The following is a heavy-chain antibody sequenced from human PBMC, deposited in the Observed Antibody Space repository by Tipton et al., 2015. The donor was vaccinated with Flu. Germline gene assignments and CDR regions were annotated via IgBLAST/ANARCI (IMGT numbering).Heavy chain of an antibody. D-gene: IGHD4-11*01. J-gene: IGHJ5*02. CDR3: ARRDYSNYVSQPKNWFDH. Sequence: TLSLTCTVSGDSISGSYYWGWIRQAPGKGLEWIGNIYHTGSTYHNPSLKSRVTMSVDSSRNRFSLKVKSATAADTATYYCARRDYSNYVSQPKNWFDHWGQGILVTVSS. CDR1: GDSISGSYY. CDR2: IYHTGST. V-gene: IGHV4-38-2*02.